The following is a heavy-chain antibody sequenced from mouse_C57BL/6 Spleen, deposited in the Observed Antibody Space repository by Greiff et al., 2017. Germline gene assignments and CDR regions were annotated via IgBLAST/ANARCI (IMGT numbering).Heavy chain of an antibody. CDR3: ARRSPYYYGSSYWYFDV. CDR1: GYTFTDYN. Sequence: VQLQQSGPELVKPGASVKIPCKASGYTFTDYNMDWVKQSHGKSLEWIGDINPNNGGTIYNQKFKGKATLTVDKSSSTAYMELRSLTSEDTAVYYCARRSPYYYGSSYWYFDVWGTGTTVTVSS. J-gene: IGHJ1*03. D-gene: IGHD1-1*01. V-gene: IGHV1-18*01. CDR2: INPNNGGT.